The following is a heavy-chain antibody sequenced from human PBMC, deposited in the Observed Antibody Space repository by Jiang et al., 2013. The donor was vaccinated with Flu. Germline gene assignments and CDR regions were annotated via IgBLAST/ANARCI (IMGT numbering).Heavy chain of an antibody. Sequence: LSCAASGFTFSSYGMHWVRQAPGKGLEWVAVIWYDGSNKYYADSVKGRFTISRDNSKNTLYLQMNSLRAEDTAVYYCARGRIPIRRSVYYDSSGGPDYWGQGTLVTVSS. CDR1: GFTFSSYG. V-gene: IGHV3-33*01. CDR3: ARGRIPIRRSVYYDSSGGPDY. CDR2: IWYDGSNK. J-gene: IGHJ4*02. D-gene: IGHD3-22*01.